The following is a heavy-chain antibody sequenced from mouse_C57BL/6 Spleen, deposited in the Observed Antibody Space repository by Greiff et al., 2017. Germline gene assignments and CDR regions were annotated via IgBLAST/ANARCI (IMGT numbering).Heavy chain of an antibody. V-gene: IGHV1-52*01. D-gene: IGHD4-1*01. Sequence: QVQLQQPGAELVRPGSSVKLSCKASGYTFTSYWMHWVKQRPIQGLEWIGNIDPSDSETHYNQKFKDKATLTVDKSSSTAYMQLSSLTSEDSAVYYGARGGNWDVPDDWGQGTTLTVSS. CDR1: GYTFTSYW. CDR2: IDPSDSET. CDR3: ARGGNWDVPDD. J-gene: IGHJ2*01.